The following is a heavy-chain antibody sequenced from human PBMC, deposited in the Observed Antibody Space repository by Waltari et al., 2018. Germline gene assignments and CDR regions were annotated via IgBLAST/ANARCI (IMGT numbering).Heavy chain of an antibody. CDR3: ARVAGDVLRFLEWYGMDV. J-gene: IGHJ6*02. V-gene: IGHV1-3*01. D-gene: IGHD3-3*01. Sequence: QVQLVQSGAEVKKPGASVKVSCKASGYTFTSYAMHWVRQAPGQRLEWMGWINAGNGNTKYSQKFQRRVTITRDTSASTAYMELSSLRSEDTAVYYCARVAGDVLRFLEWYGMDVWGQGTTVTVSS. CDR1: GYTFTSYA. CDR2: INAGNGNT.